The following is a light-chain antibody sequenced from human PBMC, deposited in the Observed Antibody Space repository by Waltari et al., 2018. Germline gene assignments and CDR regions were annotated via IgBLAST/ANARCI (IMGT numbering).Light chain of an antibody. V-gene: IGLV2-23*02. Sequence: QSALTQPASVSGSPGQSITISCAGSRSDVGTYDLVSWYQQHPGKAPKLIIYEVTKRPSGVPDRFSGFKSGNTASLTISGLQAADEADYYCCSCAGVTPYVLFGGGTKVTVL. J-gene: IGLJ2*01. CDR1: RSDVGTYDL. CDR3: CSCAGVTPYVL. CDR2: EVT.